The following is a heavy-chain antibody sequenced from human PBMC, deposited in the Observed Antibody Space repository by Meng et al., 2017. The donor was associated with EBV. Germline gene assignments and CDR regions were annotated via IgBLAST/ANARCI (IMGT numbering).Heavy chain of an antibody. V-gene: IGHV3-21*01. CDR2: ISSSSSYI. Sequence: EVLVLSAGAEVKKPGSSVQVSCRTSGGTFRSDAVSWVRQAPGKGLEWVSSISSSSSYIYYADSVKGRFTISRDNAKNSLYLQMNSLRAEDTAVYYCARYYLEWALDYWGQGTLVTVSS. CDR1: GGTFRSDA. CDR3: ARYYLEWALDY. J-gene: IGHJ4*02. D-gene: IGHD3-3*01.